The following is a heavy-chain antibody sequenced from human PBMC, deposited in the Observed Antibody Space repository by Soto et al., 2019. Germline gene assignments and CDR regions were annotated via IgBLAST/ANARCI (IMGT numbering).Heavy chain of an antibody. D-gene: IGHD4-17*01. CDR1: GFTFSSYA. CDR3: ASLTTGAYDAFDI. CDR2: ISYDGSNK. J-gene: IGHJ3*02. Sequence: QVQLVESGGGVVQPGRSLRLSCAASGFTFSSYAMHWVRQAPGKGLEWVAVISYDGSNKYYADSVKGRFTISRDNHKNTLHLQRNSLRAEDTAVYYGASLTTGAYDAFDIWGQGTMVTASS. V-gene: IGHV3-30-3*01.